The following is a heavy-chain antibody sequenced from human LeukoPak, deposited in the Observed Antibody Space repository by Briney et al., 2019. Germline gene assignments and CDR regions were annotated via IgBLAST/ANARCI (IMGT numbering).Heavy chain of an antibody. D-gene: IGHD3-22*01. J-gene: IGHJ6*02. Sequence: GGSLRLSCAASGFTFSDYYMSWIRQAPGKGLECVSYISSSGTTKYYADSVKGRFTISRDNAKRSLYLQMNSLRDEDTAVYYCARDYYDARRAYGMDVWGQGTTVTVSS. CDR1: GFTFSDYY. CDR3: ARDYYDARRAYGMDV. V-gene: IGHV3-11*01. CDR2: ISSSGTTK.